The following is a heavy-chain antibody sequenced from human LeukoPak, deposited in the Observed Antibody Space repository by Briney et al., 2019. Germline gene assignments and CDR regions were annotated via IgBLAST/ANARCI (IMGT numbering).Heavy chain of an antibody. CDR1: GFTFSSYT. D-gene: IGHD3-22*01. V-gene: IGHV3-21*01. J-gene: IGHJ4*02. Sequence: GGSLRLSCAASGFTFSSYTLNWVRQAPGKGLERCSSITTAGYVYYSDSLKGRFTISRDDAKQSLYLQMDSLRAEDTAVYYCARDTNYYDSSGYYSGSDFDHWGQGTLVTVSS. CDR2: ITTAGYV. CDR3: ARDTNYYDSSGYYSGSDFDH.